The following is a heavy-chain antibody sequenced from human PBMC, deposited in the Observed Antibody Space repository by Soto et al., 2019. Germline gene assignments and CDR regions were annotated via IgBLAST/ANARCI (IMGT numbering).Heavy chain of an antibody. V-gene: IGHV1-18*01. D-gene: IGHD3-3*01. CDR1: GYTFTSYG. CDR3: ARDWNVRFLTLPPAYAFDI. Sequence: ASVKVSCKASGYTFTSYGISWVRQAPGQGLEWMGWISAYNGNTNYAQKLQGRVTMTTDTSTSTAYMELRSLRSDDTAVYYCARDWNVRFLTLPPAYAFDIWGQGTMVTVSS. CDR2: ISAYNGNT. J-gene: IGHJ3*02.